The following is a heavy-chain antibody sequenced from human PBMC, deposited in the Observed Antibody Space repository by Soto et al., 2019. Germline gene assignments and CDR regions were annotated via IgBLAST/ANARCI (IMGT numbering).Heavy chain of an antibody. CDR3: VRERGLSAFDGMDV. Sequence: EVHLVESGGGLVKPGGSLRLSCAASGFTLTSYSMNWVRQAPGKGLEWVSSISSSSSHIYYADSVKGRFTISRDNARNSVYLQMTSRRAEETVVYYCVRERGLSAFDGMDVWGQGTTVTVSS. J-gene: IGHJ6*02. D-gene: IGHD2-2*01. CDR1: GFTLTSYS. CDR2: ISSSSSHI. V-gene: IGHV3-21*06.